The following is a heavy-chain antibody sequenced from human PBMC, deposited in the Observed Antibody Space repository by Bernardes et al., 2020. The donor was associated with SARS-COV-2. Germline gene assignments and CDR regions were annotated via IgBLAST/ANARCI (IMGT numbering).Heavy chain of an antibody. CDR2: INHSGST. D-gene: IGHD6-6*01. Sequence: TLSLTCAVYGGSFSGYYWSWIRQPPGKGLEWIGEINHSGSTNYNPSLKSRVTISVDTSKNQFSLKLSSVTAADTAVYYCARVKAARPGNYYYYYYGMDVWGQGTTVTVSS. J-gene: IGHJ6*02. V-gene: IGHV4-34*01. CDR3: ARVKAARPGNYYYYYYGMDV. CDR1: GGSFSGYY.